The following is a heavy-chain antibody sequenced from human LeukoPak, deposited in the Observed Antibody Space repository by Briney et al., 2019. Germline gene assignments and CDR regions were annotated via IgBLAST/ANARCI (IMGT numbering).Heavy chain of an antibody. Sequence: PSETLSLTCTVSGGSISSYYWSWIRQPPGKGLEWIGYIYHSGSTYYNPSLKSRVTISVDRSKNQFSLKLSSVTAADTAVYYCARGLREVATMDYWGQGTLVTVSS. V-gene: IGHV4-59*12. CDR1: GGSISSYY. CDR3: ARGLREVATMDY. CDR2: IYHSGST. J-gene: IGHJ4*02. D-gene: IGHD5-12*01.